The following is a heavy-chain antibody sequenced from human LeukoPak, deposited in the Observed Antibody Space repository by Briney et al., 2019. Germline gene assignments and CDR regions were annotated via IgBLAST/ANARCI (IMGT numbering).Heavy chain of an antibody. D-gene: IGHD3-10*01. J-gene: IGHJ4*02. V-gene: IGHV3-48*01. Sequence: PGGSLRLSCAASGFTFGDYSMNWVRQAPGKGLEWVSYISSSSTTIYYADSVKGRFTISRDNSKNTLYLQMNSLRAEDTAVYYCAKARGVRGVIFNFDYWGQGTLVTVSS. CDR1: GFTFGDYS. CDR2: ISSSSTTI. CDR3: AKARGVRGVIFNFDY.